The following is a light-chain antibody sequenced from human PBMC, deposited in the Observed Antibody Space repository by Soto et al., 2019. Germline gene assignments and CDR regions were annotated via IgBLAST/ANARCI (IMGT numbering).Light chain of an antibody. V-gene: IGKV3-11*01. J-gene: IGKJ4*01. Sequence: EIVLTQSPATLSLSPGERATLSCRASQSVSSYLAWYQQKPGQAPRLLIYDASNRATGIPARLGGSGSGTDFTLTISSLEPEDFAVYYCQQRSNWPRTFGGGTKVEIK. CDR2: DAS. CDR1: QSVSSY. CDR3: QQRSNWPRT.